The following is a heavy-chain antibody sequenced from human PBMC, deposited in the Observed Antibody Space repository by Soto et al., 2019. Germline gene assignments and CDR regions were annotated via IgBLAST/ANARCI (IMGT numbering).Heavy chain of an antibody. V-gene: IGHV1-2*02. CDR2: INPNTGGA. J-gene: IGHJ4*02. Sequence: QVQLVQSGAEVKKPGASLKVSCKASGYTFTDNYIHWVRQAPGHGLEWMGWINPNTGGANYAQKFQGRVTVTRDTSITTAYMELSRLRSDDTAVYYCVRDFSSSADGFDYWGQGTLVTVSS. D-gene: IGHD6-6*01. CDR3: VRDFSSSADGFDY. CDR1: GYTFTDNY.